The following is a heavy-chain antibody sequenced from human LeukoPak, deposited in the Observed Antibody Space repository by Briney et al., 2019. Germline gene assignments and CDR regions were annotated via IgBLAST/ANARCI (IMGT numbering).Heavy chain of an antibody. V-gene: IGHV4-59*08. J-gene: IGHJ3*02. Sequence: TSETLSLTCTVSGGSISSYYWSWIRQPPGKGLEWIGYIYYSGSTNYNPSLKSRVTISVDTSKNQFSLKLSSVTAADTAVYYCARPGVGSGRYGAFDIWGQGTTVTVSS. D-gene: IGHD5-18*01. CDR3: ARPGVGSGRYGAFDI. CDR2: IYYSGST. CDR1: GGSISSYY.